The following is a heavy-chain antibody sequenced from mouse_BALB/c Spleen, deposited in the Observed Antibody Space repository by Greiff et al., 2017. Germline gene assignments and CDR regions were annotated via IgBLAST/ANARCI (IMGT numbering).Heavy chain of an antibody. CDR2: IWAGGST. D-gene: IGHD2-4*01. CDR3: ARVYDYDGDYFDY. Sequence: VQGVESGPGLVAPSQSLSITCTVSGFSLTSYGVHWVRQPPGKGLEWLGVIWAGGSTNYNSALMSRLSISKDNSKSQVFLKMNSLQTDDTAMYYCARVYDYDGDYFDYWGQGSTLTVSS. J-gene: IGHJ2*01. V-gene: IGHV2-9*02. CDR1: GFSLTSYG.